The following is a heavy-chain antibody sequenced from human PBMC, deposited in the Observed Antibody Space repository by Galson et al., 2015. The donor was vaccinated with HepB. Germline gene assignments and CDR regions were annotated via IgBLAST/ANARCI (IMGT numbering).Heavy chain of an antibody. D-gene: IGHD2-2*01. CDR1: GFTFSSYW. V-gene: IGHV3-74*01. CDR3: VRSSNFDT. CDR2: IKTDGSYK. J-gene: IGHJ4*02. Sequence: SLRLSCAASGFTFSSYWMHWVRQAPGKGLVWVSRIKTDGSYKSYADSVKGRFTISRDNAKNTVYLEMNSLRTEDTSIYYCVRSSNFDTWGQGTLVTVSS.